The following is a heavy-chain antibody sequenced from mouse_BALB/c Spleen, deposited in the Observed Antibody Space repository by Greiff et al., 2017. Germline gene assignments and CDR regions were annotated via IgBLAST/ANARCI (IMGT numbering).Heavy chain of an antibody. CDR1: GFNIKDYY. CDR3: KGVVATDFDV. V-gene: IGHV14-4*02. J-gene: IGHJ1*01. CDR2: IDPENGDT. Sequence: EVQLQQSGAELVRSGASVKLSCTASGFNIKDYYMHWVKQRPEQGLEWIGWIDPENGDTEYAPKFQGQATMAADTASNTAYLQLSSLTSEDTAVFYCKGVVATDFDVWGAGTTVTVSS. D-gene: IGHD1-1*01.